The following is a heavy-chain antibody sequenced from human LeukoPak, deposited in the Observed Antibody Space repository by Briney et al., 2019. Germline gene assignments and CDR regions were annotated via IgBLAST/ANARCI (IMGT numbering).Heavy chain of an antibody. CDR1: GFAFNTYA. J-gene: IGHJ5*02. CDR3: ARRSIVVVPAANWFDP. D-gene: IGHD2-2*01. CDR2: INHSGST. V-gene: IGHV4-34*01. Sequence: PGGSLRLSCVASGFAFNTYAMSWIRQPPGKGLEWIGEINHSGSTNYNPSLKSRVTISVDTSKNQFSLKLSSVTAADTAVYYCARRSIVVVPAANWFDPWGQGTLVTVSS.